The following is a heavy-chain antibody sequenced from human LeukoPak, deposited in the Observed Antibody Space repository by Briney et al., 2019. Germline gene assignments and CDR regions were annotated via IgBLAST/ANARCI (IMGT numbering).Heavy chain of an antibody. J-gene: IGHJ4*02. V-gene: IGHV1-2*02. D-gene: IGHD5-12*01. CDR1: GYTFTGYY. CDR3: ARAFNSGSDGETYDY. Sequence: ASVKVSCKASGYTFTGYYMHWVRQAPGQGLEWMGWINPNSGGTNYAQKFQGRVTMTRDTSISTAYMELSRLRSDDTAVYYCARAFNSGSDGETYDYWGQGTLVTVSS. CDR2: INPNSGGT.